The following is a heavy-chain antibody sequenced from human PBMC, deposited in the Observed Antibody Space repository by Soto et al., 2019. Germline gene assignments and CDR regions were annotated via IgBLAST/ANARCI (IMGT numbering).Heavy chain of an antibody. J-gene: IGHJ3*01. V-gene: IGHV3-23*01. Sequence: GGTMRQYCAASGFTFSSYAMSWVSQAPGKGLEWVSAISGSCCSTYYVDSVKGRFSISRENFKFTLYLLMNSLRAEDTAVYYCAKDGIVVVTAYDA. CDR3: AKDGIVVVTAYDA. CDR2: ISGSCCST. D-gene: IGHD2-21*02. CDR1: GFTFSSYA.